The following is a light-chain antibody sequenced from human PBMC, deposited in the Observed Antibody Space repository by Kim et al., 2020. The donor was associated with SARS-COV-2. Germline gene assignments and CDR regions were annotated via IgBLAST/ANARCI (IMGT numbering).Light chain of an antibody. Sequence: LSPGERATLSCRASQSVSSYLAWYQQKPGQAPRLLIFDASNRATGIPARFSGSGSGTDFTLTISSLEPEDFAVYYCQQCRSWPLTFGGGTKVDIK. CDR3: QQCRSWPLT. CDR2: DAS. V-gene: IGKV3-11*01. J-gene: IGKJ4*01. CDR1: QSVSSY.